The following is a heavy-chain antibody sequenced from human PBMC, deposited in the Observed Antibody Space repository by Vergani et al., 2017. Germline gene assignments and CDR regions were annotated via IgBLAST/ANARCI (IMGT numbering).Heavy chain of an antibody. CDR1: GGSISSYY. CDR3: ARDGDGYSSGTLDY. J-gene: IGHJ4*02. D-gene: IGHD6-25*01. Sequence: QVQLQESGPGLVKPSETLSLTCTVSGGSISSYYWSWIRQPPGKGLEWIGEINHSGSTNYNPSLKSRVTISVDTSKNQFSLKLSSVTAADTAVYYCARDGDGYSSGTLDYWGQGTLVTVSS. CDR2: INHSGST. V-gene: IGHV4-59*12.